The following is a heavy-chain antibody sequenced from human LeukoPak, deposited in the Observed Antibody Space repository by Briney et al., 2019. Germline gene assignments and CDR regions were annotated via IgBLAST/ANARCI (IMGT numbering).Heavy chain of an antibody. J-gene: IGHJ5*02. D-gene: IGHD5-12*01. CDR1: GHTFTSYG. CDR3: ARELRGQVDIVATSEDWFDP. V-gene: IGHV1-18*04. CDR2: ISAYNGNT. Sequence: ASVKVSCKASGHTFTSYGISWVRQAPGQGLEWMGWISAYNGNTNYAQKLQGRVTMTTDTSTSTAYMELRSLRSDDTAVYYCARELRGQVDIVATSEDWFDPWGQGTLVTVSS.